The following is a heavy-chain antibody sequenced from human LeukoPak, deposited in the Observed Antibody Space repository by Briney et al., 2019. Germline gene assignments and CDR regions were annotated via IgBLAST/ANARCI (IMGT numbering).Heavy chain of an antibody. CDR3: VRDNCSGGSCYSDY. D-gene: IGHD2-15*01. Sequence: GGSLRLSCAASGFTFSSYWMSWVRQAPGKGLEWVANIKQDGSEKYYVDSVKGRFTISRDNAKNSLYLQMNSLRAEDTAVYYCVRDNCSGGSCYSDYWGQGTLVTVSS. CDR2: IKQDGSEK. CDR1: GFTFSSYW. J-gene: IGHJ4*02. V-gene: IGHV3-7*01.